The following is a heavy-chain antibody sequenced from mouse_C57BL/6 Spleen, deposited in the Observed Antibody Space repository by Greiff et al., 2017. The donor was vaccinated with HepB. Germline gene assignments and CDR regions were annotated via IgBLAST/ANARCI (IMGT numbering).Heavy chain of an antibody. Sequence: EVKLMESGGGLVQPGGSLSLSCAASGFTFTDYYMSWVRQPPGKALEWLGFIRNKANGYTTEYSASVKGRFTISRDNSQSILYLQMNALRAEDSATYYCARYPLHDGYYFYYAMDYWGQGTSVTVSS. J-gene: IGHJ4*01. CDR1: GFTFTDYY. CDR2: IRNKANGYTT. D-gene: IGHD2-3*01. V-gene: IGHV7-3*01. CDR3: ARYPLHDGYYFYYAMDY.